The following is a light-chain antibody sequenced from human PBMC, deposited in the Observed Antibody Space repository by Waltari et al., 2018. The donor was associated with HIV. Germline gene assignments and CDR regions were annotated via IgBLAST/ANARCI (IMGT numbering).Light chain of an antibody. Sequence: SSELTQDPAVSVALGQTVTLTCQGDSLRNYYATWHQQKPGQAPILVIYDKNTRPSGIPDRFSGSTSGNTASLTITGSQAEDEADYYCASRDNNGKRVLFGGGTKVTVL. CDR2: DKN. CDR1: SLRNYY. CDR3: ASRDNNGKRVL. V-gene: IGLV3-19*01. J-gene: IGLJ3*02.